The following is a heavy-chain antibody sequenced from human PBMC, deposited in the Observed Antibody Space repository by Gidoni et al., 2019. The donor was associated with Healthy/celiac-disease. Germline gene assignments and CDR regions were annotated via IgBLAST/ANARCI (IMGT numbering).Heavy chain of an antibody. Sequence: EVQLVESGGGLVKPGGSLRLSCAASGFPFSSYSMNWVRQAPGKGLEWVSSISSSSSYIYYADSVKGRFTISRDNAKNSLYLQMNSLRAEDTAVYYCARVIYSSSRAYYFDYWGQGTLVTVSS. V-gene: IGHV3-21*01. D-gene: IGHD6-6*01. CDR1: GFPFSSYS. J-gene: IGHJ4*02. CDR3: ARVIYSSSRAYYFDY. CDR2: ISSSSSYI.